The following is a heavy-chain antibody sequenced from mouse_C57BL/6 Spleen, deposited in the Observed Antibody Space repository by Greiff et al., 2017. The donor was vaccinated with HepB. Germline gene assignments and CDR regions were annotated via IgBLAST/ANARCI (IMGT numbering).Heavy chain of an antibody. Sequence: QVQLQQSGAELARPGASVKLSCKASGYTFTSYGISWVKQRTGQGLEWIGEIYPRSGNTYYNEKFKGKATLTADKSSSTAYMELRSLTSEDAAVYFCAREEIYYDSNYYAMDYWGQGTSVTVSS. CDR1: GYTFTSYG. V-gene: IGHV1-81*01. J-gene: IGHJ4*01. CDR2: IYPRSGNT. D-gene: IGHD2-4*01. CDR3: AREEIYYDSNYYAMDY.